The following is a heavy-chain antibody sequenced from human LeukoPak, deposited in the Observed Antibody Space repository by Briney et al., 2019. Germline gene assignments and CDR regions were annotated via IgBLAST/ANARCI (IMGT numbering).Heavy chain of an antibody. Sequence: SETLSLTCTVSGGSISSSSYYWGWIRQPPGKGLEWIGSIYYSGSTYYNPSLKSRVTISVDTSKNQFSLKLSSVTAADTAVYYCARGSLKYRPHCSGGSCPQTYYMDVWGKGTTVTVSS. CDR1: GGSISSSSYY. CDR3: ARGSLKYRPHCSGGSCPQTYYMDV. CDR2: IYYSGST. D-gene: IGHD2-15*01. V-gene: IGHV4-39*07. J-gene: IGHJ6*03.